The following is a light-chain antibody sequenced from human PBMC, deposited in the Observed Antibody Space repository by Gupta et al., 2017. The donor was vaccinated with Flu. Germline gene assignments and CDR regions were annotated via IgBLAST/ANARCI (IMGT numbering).Light chain of an antibody. CDR3: CSYTTSYTLV. J-gene: IGLJ3*02. V-gene: IGLV2-14*01. CDR2: EVN. Sequence: QSALTQPASVSGSPGQSITISCTGTSNDVGGYNFVSWYQQHPGKGPKLLIYEVNNRPSGVSNRFSGPKSGNTASLTISGLQAEDEADYYCCSYTTSYTLVFGGGTKLTVL. CDR1: SNDVGGYNF.